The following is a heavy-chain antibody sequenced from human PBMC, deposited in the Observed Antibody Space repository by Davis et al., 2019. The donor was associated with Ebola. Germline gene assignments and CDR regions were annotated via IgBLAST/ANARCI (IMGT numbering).Heavy chain of an antibody. J-gene: IGHJ6*02. CDR2: IRYDGSNK. Sequence: PGGSLRLSCAASGFTFSSYGMHWVRQAPGKGLEWVAFIRYDGSNKYYADSVKGRFTIPRDNSKNTLYLQMNSLRAEDTAVYYCAKDPQGVRFLEETLYYYYGMDVWGQGTTVTVSS. D-gene: IGHD3-3*01. CDR1: GFTFSSYG. CDR3: AKDPQGVRFLEETLYYYYGMDV. V-gene: IGHV3-30*02.